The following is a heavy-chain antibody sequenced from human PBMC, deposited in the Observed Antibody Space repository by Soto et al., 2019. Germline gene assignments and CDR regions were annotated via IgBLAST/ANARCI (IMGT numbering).Heavy chain of an antibody. CDR1: GGTFSSYA. J-gene: IGHJ6*02. CDR3: ARRIVVVPAAQGLYGMDV. D-gene: IGHD2-2*01. V-gene: IGHV1-69*01. CDR2: IIPIFGTA. Sequence: QVQLVQSGAEVKKPGSSVKVSCKASGGTFSSYAISWVRQAPEQGLEWMGGIIPIFGTANYAQKFQGRVTITADESTSTAYMELSSLRSEDTAVYYCARRIVVVPAAQGLYGMDVWGQGTTVTVSS.